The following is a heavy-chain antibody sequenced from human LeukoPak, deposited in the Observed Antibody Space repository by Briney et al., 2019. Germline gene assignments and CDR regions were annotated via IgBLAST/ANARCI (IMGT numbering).Heavy chain of an antibody. CDR3: ARHLVNYYDSSGYYYYYYGMDV. CDR2: IYYSGST. J-gene: IGHJ6*02. D-gene: IGHD3-22*01. Sequence: PSQTLSLTCTVSGGSMSSGGYYWSWIRQHPGKGLEWIGYIYYSGSTYYNPSLKSRVTISVDTSKNQFSLKLSSVTAADTAVYYCARHLVNYYDSSGYYYYYYGMDVWGQGTTVTVSS. CDR1: GGSMSSGGYY. V-gene: IGHV4-31*03.